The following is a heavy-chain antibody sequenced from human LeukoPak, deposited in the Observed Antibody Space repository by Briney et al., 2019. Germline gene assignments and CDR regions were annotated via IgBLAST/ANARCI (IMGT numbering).Heavy chain of an antibody. CDR3: ARVGDIGSGWYSFDY. V-gene: IGHV1-2*06. CDR2: INPNSAGT. D-gene: IGHD6-19*01. J-gene: IGHJ4*02. CDR1: GYTFTGYY. Sequence: ASVKVSCKASGYTFTGYYIHWVRQAPGQGLEWLGRINPNSAGTNYAQNFQGRVTMTRDTSISTAYIELSRLRFDDTAVYYCARVGDIGSGWYSFDYWGQGTLVTVSS.